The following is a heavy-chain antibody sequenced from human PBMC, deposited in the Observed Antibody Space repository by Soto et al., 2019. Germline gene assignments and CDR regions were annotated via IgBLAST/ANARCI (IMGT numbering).Heavy chain of an antibody. CDR2: IRGSGGTT. J-gene: IGHJ5*02. CDR1: GFTFSIYA. Sequence: GGSLRLSCEASGFTFSIYAMTWVRQAPGKGLEWVSTIRGSGGTTFSAASVRGRFIVSRDKSRDTLYLQMNTLRDDDTAVYYCAKGGAGGIAAGGNWFDPWGQGTPVTVSS. V-gene: IGHV3-23*01. CDR3: AKGGAGGIAAGGNWFDP. D-gene: IGHD6-13*01.